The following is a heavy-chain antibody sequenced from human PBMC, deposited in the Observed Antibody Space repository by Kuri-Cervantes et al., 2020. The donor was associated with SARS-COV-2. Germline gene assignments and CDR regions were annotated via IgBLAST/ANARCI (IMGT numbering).Heavy chain of an antibody. Sequence: ASVKVSCKASGYTFTGYYMHWVRQAPGQGLEWMGIINPSGGSTSYAQKFQGRVTITADKSTSTAYMELSSLRSEDTAVYYCARDPLGDYDPWRYFDLWGRGTLVTVSS. D-gene: IGHD4-17*01. CDR3: ARDPLGDYDPWRYFDL. V-gene: IGHV1-46*01. CDR1: GYTFTGYY. CDR2: INPSGGST. J-gene: IGHJ2*01.